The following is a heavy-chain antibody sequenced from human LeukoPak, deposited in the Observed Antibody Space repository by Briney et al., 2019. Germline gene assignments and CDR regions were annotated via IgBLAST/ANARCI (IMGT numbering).Heavy chain of an antibody. J-gene: IGHJ4*02. D-gene: IGHD5-12*01. Sequence: SETLSLTCAVYGGSFSGYYWSWIRQPPGKGLEWIGEINHSGSTNYNPSLKSRVTISVDTSKNQFSLKLSSVTAADTAVYYCVRSGRTRVATIMLDYWGQGTLVTVSS. CDR2: INHSGST. V-gene: IGHV4-34*01. CDR1: GGSFSGYY. CDR3: VRSGRTRVATIMLDY.